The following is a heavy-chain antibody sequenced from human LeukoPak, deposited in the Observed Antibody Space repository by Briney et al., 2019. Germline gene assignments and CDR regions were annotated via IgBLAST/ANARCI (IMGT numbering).Heavy chain of an antibody. CDR3: AGASPLDY. Sequence: PGGSLRLSCAASGFTFSTYAMSWVRQAPGKGLEWVSAISNSGSSTYYADSVRGRFTISRDNSKSTLYLQMNSLRAEDTAVYYCAGASPLDYWGQGTLVTVSS. V-gene: IGHV3-23*01. CDR2: ISNSGSST. J-gene: IGHJ4*02. CDR1: GFTFSTYA.